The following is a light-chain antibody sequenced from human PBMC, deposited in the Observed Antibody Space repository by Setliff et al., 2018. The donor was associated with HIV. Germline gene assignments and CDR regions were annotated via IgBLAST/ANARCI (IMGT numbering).Light chain of an antibody. J-gene: IGLJ1*01. CDR1: SSNVGSYNL. CDR3: SSYTSTSTPYV. Sequence: QSALAQPASVSGSPGQSITISCTGNSSNVGSYNLVSWYQQHPGKAPKLMIYDVSNRPSGVSNRFSGSKSGNTASLTISGLQAEDEADYYCSSYTSTSTPYVFGTGTKVTVL. CDR2: DVS. V-gene: IGLV2-14*02.